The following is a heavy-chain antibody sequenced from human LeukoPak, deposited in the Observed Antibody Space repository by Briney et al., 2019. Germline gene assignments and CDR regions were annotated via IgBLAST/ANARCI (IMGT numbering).Heavy chain of an antibody. V-gene: IGHV4-34*01. CDR1: GGSFSDYY. J-gene: IGHJ4*02. D-gene: IGHD6-13*01. CDR2: IYYSGST. CDR3: ARGRQQMVLGTDY. Sequence: PSETLSLTCAVYGGSFSDYYWSWIRQPPGKGLEWIGSIYYSGSTYYNPSLKSRVTISVDTSKNQFSLKLASVTAADTAMYYCARGRQQMVLGTDYWGQGTLVTVSS.